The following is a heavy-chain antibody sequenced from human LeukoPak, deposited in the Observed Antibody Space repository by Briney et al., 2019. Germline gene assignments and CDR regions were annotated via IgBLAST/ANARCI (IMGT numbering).Heavy chain of an antibody. J-gene: IGHJ5*02. V-gene: IGHV5-51*01. CDR3: ARHVAYSSSSSWFDH. D-gene: IGHD6-6*01. CDR1: EYFVTHHW. Sequence: GESLKISCKGSEYFVTHHWIGWVRQMPGKGLEWMGIIYPGDSDTRYSPSFQGQVTISADKSINTAYLQWSSLKASDTAMYYCARHVAYSSSSSWFDHWGQGTLVTVSS. CDR2: IYPGDSDT.